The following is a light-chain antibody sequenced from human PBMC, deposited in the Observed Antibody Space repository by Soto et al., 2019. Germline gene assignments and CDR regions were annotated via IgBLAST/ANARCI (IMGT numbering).Light chain of an antibody. CDR3: QQRSNWPIT. CDR2: DAF. CDR1: QSVSRH. V-gene: IGKV3-11*01. J-gene: IGKJ5*01. Sequence: EIVLTQSPATLSLSPGGRATLSCRASQSVSRHLAWYQQKPGQAPRLLIYDAFNRATGIPARFSGSGSGTDFTLTISRLEHEDFAVYYCQQRSNWPITFGQGTRLEIK.